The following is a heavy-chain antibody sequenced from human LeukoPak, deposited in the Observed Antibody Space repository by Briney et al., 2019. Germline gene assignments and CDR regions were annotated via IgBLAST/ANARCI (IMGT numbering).Heavy chain of an antibody. CDR3: ARPPYPVVTTYFFDY. Sequence: GGSLRLSCAASGFTFSDYALHWVRQAPGKGLEWMAVISYDGFNEYYADSVKGRFTISRDNSTNTLYLQMNSLRVEDTAVYYCARPPYPVVTTYFFDYWGQGTLVTASS. CDR1: GFTFSDYA. V-gene: IGHV3-30-3*01. D-gene: IGHD4-17*01. J-gene: IGHJ4*02. CDR2: ISYDGFNE.